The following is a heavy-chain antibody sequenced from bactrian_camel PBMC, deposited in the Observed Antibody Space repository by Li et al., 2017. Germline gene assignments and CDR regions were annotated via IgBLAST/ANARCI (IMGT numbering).Heavy chain of an antibody. Sequence: HVQLVESGGGSVQAGGSLRLSCTATGYTYRANSMGWFRQAPGKVREGVATIDSDGSTSYADSVKGRFTISRDNAKNTLYLQMDSLKPEDTAMYYCAAPSDTTMITMTTVQALGCYWNYWGRGTQVTVS. V-gene: IGHV3S53*01. CDR2: IDSDGST. CDR1: GYTYRANS. CDR3: AAPSDTTMITMTTVQALGCYWNY. D-gene: IGHD3*01. J-gene: IGHJ4*01.